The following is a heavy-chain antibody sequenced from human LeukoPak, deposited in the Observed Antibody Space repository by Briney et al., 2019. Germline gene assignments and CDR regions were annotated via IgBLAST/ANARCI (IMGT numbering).Heavy chain of an antibody. J-gene: IGHJ4*02. CDR1: GGSISSYY. V-gene: IGHV4-34*01. Sequence: SETLSLTCTVSGGSISSYYWSWIRQPPGKGLEWIGEINHSGSTNYNPSLKSRVTISVDTSKNQFSLKLSSVTAADTAVYYCASSDDSSYYFDYWGQGTLVTVSS. CDR2: INHSGST. D-gene: IGHD3-22*01. CDR3: ASSDDSSYYFDY.